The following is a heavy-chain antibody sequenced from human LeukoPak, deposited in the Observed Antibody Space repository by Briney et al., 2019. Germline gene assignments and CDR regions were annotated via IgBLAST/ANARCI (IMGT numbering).Heavy chain of an antibody. CDR2: INPSGGST. CDR3: ARDMIYYYDSSGYSDY. D-gene: IGHD3-22*01. J-gene: IGHJ4*02. CDR1: GYTFTSYY. Sequence: EASVKVSCKASGYTFTSYYMHWVRQAPGQGLEWMGIINPSGGSTSYAQKFQGRVTMTRDMSTSTVYMELSSLRSEDTAVYYCARDMIYYYDSSGYSDYWGQGTLVTVSS. V-gene: IGHV1-46*01.